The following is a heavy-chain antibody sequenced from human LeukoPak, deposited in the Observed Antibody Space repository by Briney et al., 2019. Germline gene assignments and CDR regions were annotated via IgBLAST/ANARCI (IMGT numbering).Heavy chain of an antibody. CDR2: INHSGST. D-gene: IGHD2-21*01. V-gene: IGHV4-34*01. J-gene: IGHJ5*02. Sequence: SETLSLTCAVYGGSLSGYYWSWIRQPPGKGLALIGEINHSGSTNYNPSLKSRVTISVDTSKNQFSLKLSSVTAADPAVYYCARRPYSSPPLRNWFDPWGQGTLVTVSS. CDR3: ARRPYSSPPLRNWFDP. CDR1: GGSLSGYY.